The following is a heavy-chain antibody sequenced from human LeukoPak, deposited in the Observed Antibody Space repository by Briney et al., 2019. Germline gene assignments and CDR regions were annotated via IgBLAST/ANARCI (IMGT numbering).Heavy chain of an antibody. CDR3: AKRGVVIRVFLVGFHKEAYYFDS. Sequence: GRSLRLPCAVSGITLSNYGMSWLRQAPGKGLEWVAGLSGSRGGTNYADSVQGRFTISRDNPKNTLYLQMNSLRAEDAPVYFCAKRGVVIRVFLVGFHKEAYYFDSWGQGALVTVSS. J-gene: IGHJ4*02. D-gene: IGHD3-10*01. V-gene: IGHV3-23*01. CDR2: LSGSRGGT. CDR1: GITLSNYG.